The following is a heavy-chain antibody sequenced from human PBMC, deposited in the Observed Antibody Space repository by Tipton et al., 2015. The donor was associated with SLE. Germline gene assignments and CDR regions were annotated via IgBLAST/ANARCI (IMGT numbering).Heavy chain of an antibody. Sequence: TLSLTCAVYGGSFSGYYWSWIRQPPGKGLEWIGEINHSGSTNYNPSLKSRVTISVDTSKNQFSLKLSSVTAADTAVYYCARGNILTGYPLSWFDPWGQGTLVTVSS. V-gene: IGHV4-34*01. J-gene: IGHJ5*02. D-gene: IGHD3-9*01. CDR3: ARGNILTGYPLSWFDP. CDR2: INHSGST. CDR1: GGSFSGYY.